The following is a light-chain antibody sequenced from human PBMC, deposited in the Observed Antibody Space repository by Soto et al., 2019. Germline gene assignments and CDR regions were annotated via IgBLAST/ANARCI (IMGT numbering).Light chain of an antibody. CDR1: SSDVGSYNR. CDR3: SSYTSSSTYV. Sequence: QSALTQPPSVSGSPGQSVTISCTGTSSDVGSYNRVSWYQQPPGTAPKVMIYDVSNRPSGVPDRFSWSKSGNTASLTMSGLQAEDESDYYCSSYTSSSTYVFGTVTKLTVL. CDR2: DVS. J-gene: IGLJ1*01. V-gene: IGLV2-18*02.